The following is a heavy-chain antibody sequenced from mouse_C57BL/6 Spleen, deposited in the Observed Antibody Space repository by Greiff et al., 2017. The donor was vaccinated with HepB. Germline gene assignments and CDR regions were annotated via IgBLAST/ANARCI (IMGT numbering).Heavy chain of an antibody. CDR1: GYTFTSYV. D-gene: IGHD1-1*01. Sequence: VQLQQSGPELVKPGASVKMSCKASGYTFTSYVMHWVKQKPGQGLEWIGYIYPYNDGTKYNEKFKGKATLTSGKSSSTAYMELSSLTSEDSAVYYCVDITTVVAPNFDYWGQGTTLTVSS. J-gene: IGHJ2*01. CDR2: IYPYNDGT. CDR3: VDITTVVAPNFDY. V-gene: IGHV1-14*01.